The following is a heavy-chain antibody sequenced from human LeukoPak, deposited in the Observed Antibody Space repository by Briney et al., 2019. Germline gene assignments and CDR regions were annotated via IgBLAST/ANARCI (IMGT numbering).Heavy chain of an antibody. J-gene: IGHJ4*02. CDR2: INSDGSST. V-gene: IGHV3-74*01. CDR3: ARIASHSSSWYDGGY. CDR1: GFTFSSYW. D-gene: IGHD6-13*01. Sequence: PGGSLRLSCAASGFTFSSYWMHWVRHAPGKGLVWVSRINSDGSSTSHADSVKGRFTISRDNAKNTLYLQMYSLRAADTGVYYCARIASHSSSWYDGGYWGQGTLVTVSS.